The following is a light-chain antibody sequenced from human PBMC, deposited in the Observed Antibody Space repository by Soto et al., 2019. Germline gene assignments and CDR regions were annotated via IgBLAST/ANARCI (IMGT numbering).Light chain of an antibody. CDR1: QSVSSSY. CDR2: GAS. CDR3: QQHGTSPIT. J-gene: IGKJ5*01. Sequence: EIVLTQSPGTLSLSPGERATLSCRASQSVSSSYLAWYQQKPGQAPRLLIYGASSRATGIPDRFSGSGSGTDLTITISRLEPEDFEVYYCQQHGTSPITFGQGTRLEIK. V-gene: IGKV3-20*01.